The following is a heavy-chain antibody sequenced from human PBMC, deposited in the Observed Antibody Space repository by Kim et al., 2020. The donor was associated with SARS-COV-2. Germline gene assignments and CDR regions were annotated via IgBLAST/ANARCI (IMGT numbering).Heavy chain of an antibody. Sequence: GGSLRLSCAASGFTFSRHWMHWVRQAPGKGLVWVSRINSDGSITSYADSVKGRFTISRDNAKNTLYLQMNSLRAEDTAVYYCARMFQSGSFYYFGYWGQGTLVSVSS. CDR2: INSDGSIT. J-gene: IGHJ4*02. CDR3: ARMFQSGSFYYFGY. V-gene: IGHV3-74*01. D-gene: IGHD1-26*01. CDR1: GFTFSRHW.